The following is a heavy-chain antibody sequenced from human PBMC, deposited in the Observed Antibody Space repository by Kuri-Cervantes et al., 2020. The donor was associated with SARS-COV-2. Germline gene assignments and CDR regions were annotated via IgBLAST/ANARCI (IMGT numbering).Heavy chain of an antibody. V-gene: IGHV1-2*04. Sequence: ASVKVSCKASGYTFTGYYMHWVRQAPGQGLEWMGWINPNSGGTNYAQKFQGWVTMTRDTSISTAYMELSRLRSDDTAAYYCARARPRGQDIVVVPAAQKDYYYGMDVWGQGTTVTVSS. D-gene: IGHD2-2*01. J-gene: IGHJ6*02. CDR2: INPNSGGT. CDR3: ARARPRGQDIVVVPAAQKDYYYGMDV. CDR1: GYTFTGYY.